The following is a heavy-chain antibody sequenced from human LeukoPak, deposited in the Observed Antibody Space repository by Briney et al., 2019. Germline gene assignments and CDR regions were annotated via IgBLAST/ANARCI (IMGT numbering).Heavy chain of an antibody. V-gene: IGHV4-59*01. CDR1: GGSISSYY. CDR2: IYYSGNT. J-gene: IGHJ4*02. Sequence: PAETLSLTCTVSGGSISSYYWSWIRQPPGKGLEWIGSIYYSGNTNYNPSLKSRVTISLDTSKNQFSLKLSSVTAADTAVYYCARGRWLQLPDYWGQGTLVTVSS. CDR3: ARGRWLQLPDY. D-gene: IGHD5-24*01.